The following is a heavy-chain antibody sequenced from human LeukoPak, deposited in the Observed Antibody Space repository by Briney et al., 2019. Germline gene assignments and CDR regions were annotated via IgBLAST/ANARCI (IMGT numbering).Heavy chain of an antibody. CDR3: ARKDGDY. CDR1: GASISTFH. CDR2: IYSSGST. Sequence: SETLSLTCSASGASISTFHWTWFRQPPGRGLEWIGLIYSSGSTLLNPSLKNRVAMSVDLTKNQLSLKLTSVTAADTAMYFCARKDGDYWGRGTLVTVSS. V-gene: IGHV4-4*07. J-gene: IGHJ4*02.